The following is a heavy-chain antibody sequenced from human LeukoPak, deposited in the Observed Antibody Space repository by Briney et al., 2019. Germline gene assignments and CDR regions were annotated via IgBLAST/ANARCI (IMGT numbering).Heavy chain of an antibody. V-gene: IGHV5-51*01. Sequence: GESLKISCKGSGYSFTSYWIGWVRQMPGKGLEWMGIIYPGDSDTRYSPSSQGRVTISADKSINTAYLQWSSLKASDTAIYYCARLQSLATVAFFFDSWGQGTLVTVSS. D-gene: IGHD4-11*01. CDR1: GYSFTSYW. CDR2: IYPGDSDT. J-gene: IGHJ4*02. CDR3: ARLQSLATVAFFFDS.